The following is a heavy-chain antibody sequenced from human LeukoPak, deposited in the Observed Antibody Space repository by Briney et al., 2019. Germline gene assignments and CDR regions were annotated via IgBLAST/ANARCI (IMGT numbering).Heavy chain of an antibody. Sequence: GGPLRLSCAASGFTFNSYSMNWVRQTPGKGLEWVSSISSSSGYINYADSVKGRFTVSRDNAKNSPYLQMNSLRAEDTAVYYCARDSGYCSSTGCYVHYFDYWGQGTLVTVSS. CDR1: GFTFNSYS. CDR2: ISSSSGYI. D-gene: IGHD2-2*01. CDR3: ARDSGYCSSTGCYVHYFDY. J-gene: IGHJ4*02. V-gene: IGHV3-21*01.